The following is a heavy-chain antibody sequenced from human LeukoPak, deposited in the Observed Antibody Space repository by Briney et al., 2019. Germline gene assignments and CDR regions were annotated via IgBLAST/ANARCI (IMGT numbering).Heavy chain of an antibody. D-gene: IGHD3-3*01. J-gene: IGHJ1*01. CDR1: GGSISSGSYY. CDR3: AREILEWHGGNYAEYFQH. Sequence: SETLSLTCTVSGGSISSGSYYWSWIRQPAGKGLEWIGRIYTSGSTNYNPSLKSRVTISVDTSKNQFSLKLSSVTAADTAVYYCAREILEWHGGNYAEYFQHWGQGTLVTVSS. CDR2: IYTSGST. V-gene: IGHV4-61*02.